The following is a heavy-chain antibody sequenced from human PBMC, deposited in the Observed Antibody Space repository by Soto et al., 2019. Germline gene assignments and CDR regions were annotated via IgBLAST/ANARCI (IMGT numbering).Heavy chain of an antibody. V-gene: IGHV1-46*01. J-gene: IGHJ6*02. Sequence: ASVKVSCKASGYTFTSYYMYWVRQAPGQGLEWMGIINPSGGSTSYAQKFQGRVTMTRDTSTSTVYMELSSLRSEDTAVYYCARIPGIAAAGYGMDVWGQGTTVTVSS. D-gene: IGHD6-13*01. CDR3: ARIPGIAAAGYGMDV. CDR2: INPSGGST. CDR1: GYTFTSYY.